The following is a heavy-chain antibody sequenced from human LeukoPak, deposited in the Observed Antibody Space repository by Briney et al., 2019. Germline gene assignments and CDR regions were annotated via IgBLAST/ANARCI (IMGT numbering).Heavy chain of an antibody. V-gene: IGHV3-66*01. CDR3: ARDVDY. CDR2: IYSGGST. CDR1: GFTFSTFA. J-gene: IGHJ4*02. Sequence: GGSLRLSCVASGFTFSTFAMIWVRQPPGKGLEWVSVIYSGGSTYYADSVKGRFTISRDNSKNTLYLQMNSLRAEDTAVYYCARDVDYWGQGTLVTVSS.